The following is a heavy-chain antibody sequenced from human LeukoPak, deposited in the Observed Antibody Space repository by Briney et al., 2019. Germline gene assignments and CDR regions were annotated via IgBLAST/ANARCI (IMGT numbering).Heavy chain of an antibody. CDR1: GASISTGGFY. V-gene: IGHV4-31*03. D-gene: IGHD3-10*01. Sequence: PSETLSLTCTISGASISTGGFYWTWIRQPPGEGLEWIGYIYYTGSVDYNASLKSRLTISLDTSKNRFSLRLNSVTAADTAVYYCARDHSYYFGSQTSTLDVWGQGTAVTVSS. CDR3: ARDHSYYFGSQTSTLDV. CDR2: IYYTGSV. J-gene: IGHJ6*02.